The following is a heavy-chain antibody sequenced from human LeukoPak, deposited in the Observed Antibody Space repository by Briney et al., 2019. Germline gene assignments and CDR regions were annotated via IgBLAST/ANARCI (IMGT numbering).Heavy chain of an antibody. J-gene: IGHJ6*03. CDR3: ARLSFGTIFGVVIHYYMDV. D-gene: IGHD3-3*01. CDR2: MNPNSGNT. V-gene: IGHV1-8*03. Sequence: VASVKVSCKASGYTFTSYDINWVRQATGQGLEWMGWMNPNSGNTGYAQKFQGGVTITRSTSISTAYMELSSLRSEDTAVYYCARLSFGTIFGVVIHYYMDVWGKGTTVTVSS. CDR1: GYTFTSYD.